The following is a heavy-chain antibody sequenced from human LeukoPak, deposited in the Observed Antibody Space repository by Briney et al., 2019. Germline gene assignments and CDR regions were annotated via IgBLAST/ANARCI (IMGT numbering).Heavy chain of an antibody. J-gene: IGHJ4*02. D-gene: IGHD2/OR15-2a*01. CDR3: ARAFRRGSSPGQYYFDY. CDR1: GFTFTYS. Sequence: GGSLRLSCAASGFTFTYSMNWVRQAPGKGLGWVSYIGSSSGDISYADSVKGRFTISRDNAKNSLHLQMNSLRVEDTAVYYCARAFRRGSSPGQYYFDYWGQGTLVTVSS. CDR2: IGSSSGDI. V-gene: IGHV3-48*01.